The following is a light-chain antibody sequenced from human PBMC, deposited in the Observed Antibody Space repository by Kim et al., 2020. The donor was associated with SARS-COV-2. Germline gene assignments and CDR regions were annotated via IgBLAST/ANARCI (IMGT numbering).Light chain of an antibody. V-gene: IGKV1-5*01. CDR3: QQYSSYYRT. CDR2: DAS. J-gene: IGKJ1*01. Sequence: ASVGDRVTITCRASQSINTWLAWYQQKPGKVPKLLIYDASRLESGVPSRFSGSGSGTDFTLTISSLQPEDFATYYCQQYSSYYRTFGQGTKVDIK. CDR1: QSINTW.